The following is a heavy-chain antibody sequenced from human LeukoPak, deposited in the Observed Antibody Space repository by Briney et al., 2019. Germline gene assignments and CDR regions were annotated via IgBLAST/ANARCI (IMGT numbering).Heavy chain of an antibody. V-gene: IGHV1-2*02. D-gene: IGHD3-9*01. Sequence: ASVKVSCKASGYTFTGYCMHWVRQAPGQGLEWMGWINPNSGGTNYAQKFQGRVTMTRDTSISTAYMELSRLRSDDTAVYYCARGHYDILTGYYSDYWGQGTLVTVSS. CDR2: INPNSGGT. J-gene: IGHJ4*02. CDR1: GYTFTGYC. CDR3: ARGHYDILTGYYSDY.